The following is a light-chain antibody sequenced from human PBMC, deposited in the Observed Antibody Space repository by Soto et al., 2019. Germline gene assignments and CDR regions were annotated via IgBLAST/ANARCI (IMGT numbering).Light chain of an antibody. Sequence: EIPLTQSPSSLAASVGDRLTLTCRASLNVSIYLNWYQHKPGKGPTLLIHATSNLQIGVPSRFSGSGSGTEFTLTISSLEPEDFGTYYCQQSYKMPSFGQGTRLVIK. V-gene: IGKV1-39*01. CDR2: ATS. J-gene: IGKJ5*01. CDR1: LNVSIY. CDR3: QQSYKMPS.